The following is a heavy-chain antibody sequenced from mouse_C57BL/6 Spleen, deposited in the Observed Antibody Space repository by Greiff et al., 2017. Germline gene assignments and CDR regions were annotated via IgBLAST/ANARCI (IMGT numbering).Heavy chain of an antibody. V-gene: IGHV1-61*01. CDR2: IYPSDSET. CDR1: GYTFTSYW. J-gene: IGHJ3*01. Sequence: QVQLQQPGAELVRPGSSVKLSCKASGYTFTSYWMDWVKQRPGQGLEWIGNIYPSDSETHYNQKFKDKATLTVDKSSSTAYMQLSSLTSEDSAVYYCARGDYGNLAWFAYGGQGTLVTVSA. D-gene: IGHD2-1*01. CDR3: ARGDYGNLAWFAY.